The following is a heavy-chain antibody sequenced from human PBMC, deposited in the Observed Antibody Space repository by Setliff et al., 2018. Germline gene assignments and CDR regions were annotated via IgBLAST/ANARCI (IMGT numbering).Heavy chain of an antibody. Sequence: ASVKVSCKASGYTFTNYGITWVRQAPGQGLEWMAWISAYDGNTKYTLKPQGRVTLTTDTPTTTAYMDLRGLRSDDTAVYYCARTPPNRGLSNGWYVDYWGQGAPVTVSS. CDR2: ISAYDGNT. CDR3: ARTPPNRGLSNGWYVDY. J-gene: IGHJ4*02. V-gene: IGHV1-18*01. D-gene: IGHD6-19*01. CDR1: GYTFTNYG.